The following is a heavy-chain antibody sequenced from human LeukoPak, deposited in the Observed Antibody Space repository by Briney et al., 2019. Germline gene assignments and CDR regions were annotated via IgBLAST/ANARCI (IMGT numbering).Heavy chain of an antibody. CDR3: ARGPDHGGSYYHD. J-gene: IGHJ4*02. CDR2: INSDGSTI. V-gene: IGHV3-74*03. CDR1: GFTFSTYW. Sequence: GGSLRLSCAASGFTFSTYWMHWVRQAPGKGLVWVSRINSDGSTIEYADSVKGRFTISRDNAKNTLFLQMNSLRVEDTAVYYCARGPDHGGSYYHDWGQGTLVTVSS. D-gene: IGHD1-26*01.